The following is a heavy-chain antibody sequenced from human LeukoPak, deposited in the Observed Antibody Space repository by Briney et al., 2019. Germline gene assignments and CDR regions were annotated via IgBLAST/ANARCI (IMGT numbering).Heavy chain of an antibody. CDR3: ARRYYFVSGSYYPFDF. CDR1: GGSISQYY. V-gene: IGHV4-59*08. J-gene: IGHJ4*02. D-gene: IGHD3-10*01. CDR2: IYYSGST. Sequence: KASETLSLTCSVSGGSISQYYWTWIRQTPGKGLDWIGYIYYSGSTYSNPSLKSRISISVDTSKSQFSLKLRSVTAADTAVYYCARRYYFVSGSYYPFDFWGQGTLVTVSS.